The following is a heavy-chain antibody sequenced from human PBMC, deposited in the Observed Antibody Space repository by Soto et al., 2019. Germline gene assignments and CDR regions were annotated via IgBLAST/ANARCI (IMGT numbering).Heavy chain of an antibody. J-gene: IGHJ3*02. CDR1: GFTFSSYD. CDR3: ARSGSYTDAFDI. CDR2: IGTAGDT. D-gene: IGHD1-26*01. V-gene: IGHV3-13*01. Sequence: SLRLYCAASGFTFSSYDMHWIRQATGKGLEWVSAIGTAGDTYYPGSVKGRFTISRENAKNSLYLQMNSLRAGDTAVYYCARSGSYTDAFDIWGQGTMVTVSS.